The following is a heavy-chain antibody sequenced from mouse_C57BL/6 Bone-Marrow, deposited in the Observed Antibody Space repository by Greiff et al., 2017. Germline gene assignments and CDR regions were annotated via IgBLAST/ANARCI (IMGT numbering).Heavy chain of an antibody. CDR2: INPSSGYT. V-gene: IGHV1-4*01. D-gene: IGHD3-2*02. CDR3: ARYRLRLPFFDY. J-gene: IGHJ2*01. Sequence: VKLLESGAELARPGASVKMSCKASGYTFTSYTMHWVKQRPGQGLEWIGYINPSSGYTKYNQKFKDKATLTADKSSSTAYMQLSSLTSEESAVCYCARYRLRLPFFDYWGQVTTLTVSS. CDR1: GYTFTSYT.